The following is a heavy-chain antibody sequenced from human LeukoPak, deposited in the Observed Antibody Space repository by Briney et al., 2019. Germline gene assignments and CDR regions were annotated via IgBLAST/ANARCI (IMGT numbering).Heavy chain of an antibody. V-gene: IGHV1-69*06. CDR1: GGTFSSYA. Sequence: ASVKVSCKASGGTFSSYAISWVRQAPGQGLEWMGGIIPIFGTANYAQKFQGRVTMTEDTSTDTAYMELSSLRSEDTAVYYCATGRNWNYDYWGQGTLVTVSS. CDR2: IIPIFGTA. D-gene: IGHD1-7*01. CDR3: ATGRNWNYDY. J-gene: IGHJ4*02.